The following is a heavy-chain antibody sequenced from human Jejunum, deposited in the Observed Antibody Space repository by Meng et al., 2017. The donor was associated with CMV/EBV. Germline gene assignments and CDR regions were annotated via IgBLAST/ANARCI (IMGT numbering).Heavy chain of an antibody. CDR1: GFPFNRDG. D-gene: IGHD2-2*01. Sequence: GFPFNRDGMTWVRQAPGKGLEWVASISGSGSKIYYADSVKGRFTISRDNTKKSLYLQMNSLRAEDTAVYYCARGIIIVPNAYYFDSWGQGTLVTVS. CDR3: ARGIIIVPNAYYFDS. J-gene: IGHJ4*02. V-gene: IGHV3-21*01. CDR2: ISGSGSKI.